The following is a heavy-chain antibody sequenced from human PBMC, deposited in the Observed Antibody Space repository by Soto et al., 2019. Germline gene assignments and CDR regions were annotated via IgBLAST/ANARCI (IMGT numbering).Heavy chain of an antibody. CDR3: ARWGIAAAGYYYYYGMDV. D-gene: IGHD6-13*01. V-gene: IGHV4-34*01. Sequence: PSDTLSLTCAVYGGSFRGYYWSWIRQPPGKGLEWIGEINHSGSTNYNPSLKSRVTISVDTSKNQFSLKLSSVSAADTAVYYCARWGIAAAGYYYYYGMDVWGQGTTVT. CDR1: GGSFRGYY. CDR2: INHSGST. J-gene: IGHJ6*02.